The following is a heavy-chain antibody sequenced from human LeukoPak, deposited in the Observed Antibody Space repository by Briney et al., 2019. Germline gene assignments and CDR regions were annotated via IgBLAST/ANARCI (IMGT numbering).Heavy chain of an antibody. CDR3: AREWQEGFDY. Sequence: PGGSLRLSCAVSGFTFSTYSMNWVRQAPGKGLEWVSSIGSSSSSIYYADSVKGRFTISRDNAKNSLYLQMNSLRAEDTAVYYCAREWQEGFDYWGQGTLVTVSS. D-gene: IGHD5-12*01. CDR1: GFTFSTYS. CDR2: IGSSSSSI. V-gene: IGHV3-21*01. J-gene: IGHJ4*02.